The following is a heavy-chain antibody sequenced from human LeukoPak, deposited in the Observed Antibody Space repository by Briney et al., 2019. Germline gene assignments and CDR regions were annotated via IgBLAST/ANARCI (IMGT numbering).Heavy chain of an antibody. D-gene: IGHD6-19*01. CDR3: ARDRGSSGRSPDY. CDR2: INPNSGGT. CDR1: GYTFTSYD. Sequence: GASVKVSCKASGYTFTSYDINWVRQATGQGLEWMGWINPNSGGTNYAQKFQGRVTMTRDTSISTAYMELSRLRSDDTAVYYCARDRGSSGRSPDYWGQGTLVTVSS. J-gene: IGHJ4*02. V-gene: IGHV1-2*02.